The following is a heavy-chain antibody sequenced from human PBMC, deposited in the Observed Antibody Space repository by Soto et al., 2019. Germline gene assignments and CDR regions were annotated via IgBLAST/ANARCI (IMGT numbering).Heavy chain of an antibody. J-gene: IGHJ4*02. CDR1: GGSISSGGYY. D-gene: IGHD3-10*01. CDR2: IYYSGST. V-gene: IGHV4-31*03. Sequence: SETLSLTCTVSGGSISSGGYYWSWIRQHPGKGLEWIGYIYYSGSTYYNPSLKSRVTISVDTSKNQFSPKLSSVTAADTAVYYCAREADYYGSGSYYRPLGGWYFDYWGQGTLVTVSS. CDR3: AREADYYGSGSYYRPLGGWYFDY.